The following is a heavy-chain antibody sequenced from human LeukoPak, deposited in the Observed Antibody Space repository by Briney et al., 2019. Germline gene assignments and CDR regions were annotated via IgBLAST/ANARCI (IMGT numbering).Heavy chain of an antibody. J-gene: IGHJ4*02. CDR1: GFSFRNYG. CDR3: ARDRGVSGNYYDY. CDR2: IRSDSSYK. V-gene: IGHV3-30*02. Sequence: GALRLSCVASGFSFRNYGMHWVRQAPGKGLGWVTFIRSDSSYKYYADSVKGRFTISRDNSKSTLDLQMNSLRPEDTALYYCARDRGVSGNYYDYWGQGTLVTVSS. D-gene: IGHD3-10*01.